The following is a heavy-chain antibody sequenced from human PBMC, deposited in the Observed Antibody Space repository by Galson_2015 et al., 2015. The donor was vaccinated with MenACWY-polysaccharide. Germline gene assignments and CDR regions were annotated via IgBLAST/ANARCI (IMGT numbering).Heavy chain of an antibody. J-gene: IGHJ4*02. CDR2: MNPNSGNT. V-gene: IGHV1-8*01. CDR3: ARGRRDTAVAATAAVFLDY. D-gene: IGHD6-19*01. CDR1: GYTFSSYD. Sequence: SVKVSCKASGYTFSSYDINWVRQATGQRLEWMGWMNPNSGNTGYAQKFQGRVTMTRNTSISTAYMELSSLTSEDTAVYYCARGRRDTAVAATAAVFLDYWGQGILV.